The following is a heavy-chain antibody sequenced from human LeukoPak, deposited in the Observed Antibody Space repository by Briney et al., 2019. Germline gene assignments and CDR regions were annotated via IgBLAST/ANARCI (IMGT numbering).Heavy chain of an antibody. J-gene: IGHJ4*02. CDR3: GRMVYSTSSYDF. V-gene: IGHV4-59*11. CDR1: GGSISTHY. CDR2: VYYSGSA. D-gene: IGHD6-13*01. Sequence: SETLSLTCSVSGGSISTHYWSWIRQPPGEGLAWLGYVYYSGSASYNPSLKSRVTMSVDTSKNQFSLKVNSVTAADTAVYFCGRMVYSTSSYDFWGPGTLVTVSS.